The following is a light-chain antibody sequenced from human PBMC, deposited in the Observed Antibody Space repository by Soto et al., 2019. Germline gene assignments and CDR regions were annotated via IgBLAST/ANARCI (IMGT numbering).Light chain of an antibody. V-gene: IGKV3-11*01. CDR1: QPISNY. CDR2: DAS. J-gene: IGKJ5*01. Sequence: EVVLTQSPATLSLSPGERATLSCRASQPISNYLAWYQQKPGQAPRLLIYDASNRAAGIPVRFSGSGSGTDFTLSISSLEPEDFAVYYCQQRRNSYTFSQGTRLEIK. CDR3: QQRRNSYT.